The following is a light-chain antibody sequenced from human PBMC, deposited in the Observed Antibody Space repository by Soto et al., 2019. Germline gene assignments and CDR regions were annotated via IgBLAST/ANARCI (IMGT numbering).Light chain of an antibody. CDR3: GTWDSSLSSLV. CDR2: ENN. Sequence: QAVVTQPPSVSAAPGQKVTISCSGSSSNIGNNYVSWYQQLPGTAPKLLIYENNKRPSGIPDRFSGSKSGTSATLSITGLQAGDEADYYCGTWDSSLSSLVFGGGTKLTVL. J-gene: IGLJ2*01. V-gene: IGLV1-51*02. CDR1: SSNIGNNY.